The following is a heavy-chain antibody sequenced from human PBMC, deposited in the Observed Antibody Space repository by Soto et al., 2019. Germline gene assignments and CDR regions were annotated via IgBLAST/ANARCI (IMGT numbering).Heavy chain of an antibody. CDR2: ITSSGGAT. Sequence: EVQLVESGGGLVKPGGSLSPQCAASGFGFRNYEMNWVRQAPGKGLEWVSNITSSGGATMYADSVKGRFTISRDNAKDSLYLQMNSLRVEDTAVYYCARGDCKTSCYIGFWGQGALVTVSS. CDR3: ARGDCKTSCYIGF. CDR1: GFGFRNYE. D-gene: IGHD2-2*02. V-gene: IGHV3-48*03. J-gene: IGHJ4*02.